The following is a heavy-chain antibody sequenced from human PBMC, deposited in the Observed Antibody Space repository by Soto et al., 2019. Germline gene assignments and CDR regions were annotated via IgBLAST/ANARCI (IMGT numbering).Heavy chain of an antibody. CDR1: GFIFGSYR. CDR2: NSSSSNDI. Sequence: PAGSLTLSSPVSGFIFGSYRMDCVSHAPGKGMECVSCNSSSSNDIEYADTVRVRFTISRGNASNSLYMQMNSLRAEDTAVYYCARDNFNVAGLHAINWFDPWGQGTLVTVSS. V-gene: IGHV3-21*01. D-gene: IGHD2-21*01. CDR3: ARDNFNVAGLHAINWFDP. J-gene: IGHJ5*02.